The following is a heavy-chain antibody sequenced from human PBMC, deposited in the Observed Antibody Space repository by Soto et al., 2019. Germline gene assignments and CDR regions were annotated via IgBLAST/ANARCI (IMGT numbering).Heavy chain of an antibody. D-gene: IGHD1-26*01. Sequence: QVQLVQSGAEVKKPGASVKVSCKASGYTFTSYAMHWVRQAPGQRLEWMGWINAGNGNTKYSQKFQGRVTITRDTSASTAYMELSSLRSEDTAVYYCATRPSVGGSYYFDYWGQGTLVTVSS. CDR3: ATRPSVGGSYYFDY. CDR2: INAGNGNT. V-gene: IGHV1-3*01. CDR1: GYTFTSYA. J-gene: IGHJ4*02.